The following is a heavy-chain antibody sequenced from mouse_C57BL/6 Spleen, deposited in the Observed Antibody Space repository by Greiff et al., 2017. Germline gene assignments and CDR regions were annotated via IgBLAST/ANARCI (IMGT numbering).Heavy chain of an antibody. CDR1: GYSFTDYN. V-gene: IGHV1-39*01. D-gene: IGHD1-1*01. CDR2: INPNYGTT. J-gene: IGHJ2*02. Sequence: EVKLQESGPELVKPGASVKISCQASGYSFTDYNMNWVKQSNGKSLEWIGVINPNYGTTSSHQQFKGMSTLTVDQASSTAYMQINSLTYENAADYYCARGGSSYAFDYWGQGTSLTGSS. CDR3: ARGGSSYAFDY.